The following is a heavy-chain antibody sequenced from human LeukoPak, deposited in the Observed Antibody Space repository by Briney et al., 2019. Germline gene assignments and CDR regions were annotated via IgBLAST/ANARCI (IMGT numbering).Heavy chain of an antibody. CDR2: ISGYNGNT. CDR3: VRELGGTYSIDY. CDR1: GYTFNSYG. Sequence: ASVKVSCKASGYTFNSYGISWVRQAPGQGLEGMGWISGYNGNTNYAQKLQGRVTLTTDTSTSTAYMELRSLRSDDTAVYYCVRELGGTYSIDYWGQGTLVTVSS. D-gene: IGHD6-19*01. J-gene: IGHJ4*02. V-gene: IGHV1-18*01.